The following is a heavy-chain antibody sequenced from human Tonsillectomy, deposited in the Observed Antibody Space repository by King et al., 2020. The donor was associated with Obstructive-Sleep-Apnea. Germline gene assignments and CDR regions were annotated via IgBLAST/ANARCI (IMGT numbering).Heavy chain of an antibody. D-gene: IGHD4-23*01. CDR3: AKGRGNSYYYYYGMDV. CDR1: GFTFSSYA. V-gene: IGHV3-23*04. J-gene: IGHJ6*02. CDR2: MSGSGGST. Sequence: VQLVESGGGLVQPGGSLRLSCAASGFTFSSYAMSWVRQAPGKGLDWVSAMSGSGGSTYYADSVKGRFTISRENSKNTLYLQMNSLRAEDTAVYYCAKGRGNSYYYYYGMDVWGQGTTVTVSS.